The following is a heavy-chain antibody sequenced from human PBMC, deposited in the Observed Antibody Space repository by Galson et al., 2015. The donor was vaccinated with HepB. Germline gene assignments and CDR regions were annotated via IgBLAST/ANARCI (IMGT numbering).Heavy chain of an antibody. CDR3: SRGDYGMDV. V-gene: IGHV3-13*01. CDR1: EFDFTKYD. J-gene: IGHJ6*02. CDR2: IGPGGDR. Sequence: SLRLSGAASEFDFTKYDMHWVRQSIGKGLEWIASIGPGGDRYYPGSVQGRFTISRENAKSSLYLQMTSLRDGDTAVYFCSRGDYGMDVWGQGTTVIVSS.